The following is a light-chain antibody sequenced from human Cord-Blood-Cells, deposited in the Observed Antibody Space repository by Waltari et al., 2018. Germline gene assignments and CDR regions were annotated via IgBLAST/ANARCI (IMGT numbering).Light chain of an antibody. CDR1: KLGDKY. Sequence: SYELTQPPSVSVSPGQTASITCSGDKLGDKYACWSQQKPGQSPVLVIYQDSKRPSGIPDRFPGSNSGNTPTLTISGTQAMDEADYYCQAWDSSTVVFGGGTKLTVL. V-gene: IGLV3-1*01. CDR2: QDS. J-gene: IGLJ2*01. CDR3: QAWDSSTVV.